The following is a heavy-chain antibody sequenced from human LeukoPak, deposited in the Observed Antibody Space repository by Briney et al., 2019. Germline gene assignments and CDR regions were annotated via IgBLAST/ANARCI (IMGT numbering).Heavy chain of an antibody. D-gene: IGHD3-10*01. Sequence: GASVKVSCKASGYTFTSYGINWVRQATGQGLEWMGWMNPNSGNTGYAQKFQGRVTMTRNTSISTAYMELSSLRSEDTAVYYCARSGSAMVRGVLFYMDVWGKGTTVTVSS. CDR2: MNPNSGNT. J-gene: IGHJ6*03. V-gene: IGHV1-8*02. CDR1: GYTFTSYG. CDR3: ARSGSAMVRGVLFYMDV.